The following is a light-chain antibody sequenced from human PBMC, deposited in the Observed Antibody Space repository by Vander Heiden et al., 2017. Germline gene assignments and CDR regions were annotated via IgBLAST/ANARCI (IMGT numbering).Light chain of an antibody. Sequence: DIQMTQSPSSLPASVGDRVTITCQASQDISSHLNWYQQKPGKAPNLLIYDASNLETGVPSRFSGSGSGTHFTFTIGSLQPEDFATYFCQQDDNLPYTFGQGTKMDIK. V-gene: IGKV1-33*01. J-gene: IGKJ2*01. CDR2: DAS. CDR3: QQDDNLPYT. CDR1: QDISSH.